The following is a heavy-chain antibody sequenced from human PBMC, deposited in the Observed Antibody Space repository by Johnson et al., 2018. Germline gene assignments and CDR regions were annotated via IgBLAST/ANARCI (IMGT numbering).Heavy chain of an antibody. J-gene: IGHJ6*02. CDR3: ARVKVTIFGDMDV. Sequence: EVQLVESGGGLVKPGRSLRLSCTASGFTFSSYAMSWVRQAPGKGLEWVSVISGSGGTIYYADSVKGRFTISRDNAKNSLYLQMNSLRDEDTAVYYCARVKVTIFGDMDVWGQGTTVTVSS. D-gene: IGHD3-3*01. CDR1: GFTFSSYA. V-gene: IGHV3-23*04. CDR2: ISGSGGTI.